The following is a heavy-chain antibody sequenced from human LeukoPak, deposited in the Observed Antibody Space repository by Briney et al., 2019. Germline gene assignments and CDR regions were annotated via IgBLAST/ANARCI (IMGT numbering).Heavy chain of an antibody. CDR1: GGSFSGYY. D-gene: IGHD3-22*01. CDR3: ARGPVSGYYFDY. CDR2: INHSGST. J-gene: IGHJ4*02. V-gene: IGHV4-34*01. Sequence: SETLSLTCAVYGGSFSGYYRSWIRQPPGKGLEWIGEINHSGSTNYNPSLKSRVTISVDTSKNQFSLKLSSVTAADTAVYYCARGPVSGYYFDYWGQGTLVTVSS.